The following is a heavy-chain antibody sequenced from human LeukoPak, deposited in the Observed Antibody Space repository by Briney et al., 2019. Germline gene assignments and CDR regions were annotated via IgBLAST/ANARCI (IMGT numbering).Heavy chain of an antibody. CDR3: ARDSGVGSDCGYHL. D-gene: IGHD2-21*02. Sequence: SETLSLTCAVSGGSISSSNWWSGVRQPPGKGLEWIGEIYHSGSTNYNPSLKSRVTISVDKSKNQFSLKLSSVTAADTAVYYCARDSGVGSDCGYHLWGQGTLVTVSS. CDR1: GGSISSSNW. CDR2: IYHSGST. V-gene: IGHV4-4*02. J-gene: IGHJ4*02.